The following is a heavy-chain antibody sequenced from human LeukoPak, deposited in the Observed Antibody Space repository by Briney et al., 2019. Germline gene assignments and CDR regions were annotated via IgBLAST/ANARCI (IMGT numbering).Heavy chain of an antibody. D-gene: IGHD4-23*01. CDR2: IYYSGST. CDR3: ARAPYGGHNWFDP. CDR1: GGSISSYY. Sequence: SETLSLTCTVSGGSISSYYWSRIRQPPGKGLEWIGYIYYSGSTNYNPSLKSRVTISVDTSKNQFSLKLSSVTAADTAVYYCARAPYGGHNWFDPWGQGTLVTVSS. V-gene: IGHV4-59*01. J-gene: IGHJ5*02.